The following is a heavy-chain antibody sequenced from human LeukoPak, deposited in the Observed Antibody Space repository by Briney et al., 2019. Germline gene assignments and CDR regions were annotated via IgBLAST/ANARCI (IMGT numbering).Heavy chain of an antibody. D-gene: IGHD5-24*01. J-gene: IGHJ4*02. CDR1: GYTLTELS. CDR2: MNPNSGNT. CDR3: ARADQWDGYKYYFDY. V-gene: IGHV1-8*03. Sequence: ASVKVSCKVSGYTLTELSMHWVRQAPGKGLEWMGWMNPNSGNTGYAQKFQGRVTITMNTSISTAYMELSSLRSEDTAVYYCARADQWDGYKYYFDYWGQGTLVTVSS.